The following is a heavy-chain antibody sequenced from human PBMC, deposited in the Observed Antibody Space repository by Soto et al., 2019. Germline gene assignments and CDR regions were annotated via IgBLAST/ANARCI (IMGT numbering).Heavy chain of an antibody. CDR1: GFTFSSYV. D-gene: IGHD2-8*02. V-gene: IGHV3-23*01. J-gene: IGHJ6*02. CDR2: ISGGDDTT. Sequence: EVHLLESGGGLVQPGGSLRLSCAASGFTFSSYVMAWVRQAPGKGPEWVATISGGDDTTYYADSVKGRFTISRDNFKNSLYLQMTSLRAQDTAIYYCVKDWTGSTCPCLDVWGQGTTVTVSS. CDR3: VKDWTGSTCPCLDV.